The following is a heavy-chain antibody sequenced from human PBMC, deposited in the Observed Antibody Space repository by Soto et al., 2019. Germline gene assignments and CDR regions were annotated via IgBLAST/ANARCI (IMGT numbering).Heavy chain of an antibody. J-gene: IGHJ4*02. V-gene: IGHV3-23*01. CDR1: GLTFDTYA. D-gene: IGHD2-21*01. Sequence: GGSLRLSCAVSGLTFDTYAMTWVRQAPGKGLEWVSISGGGGGRTYYADSVKGRFAISRDNSKNTLYLQLNDLRAEDTAVYYCATLYSLPFSARFDHWGQGTLVTVSS. CDR3: ATLYSLPFSARFDH. CDR2: SGGGGGRT.